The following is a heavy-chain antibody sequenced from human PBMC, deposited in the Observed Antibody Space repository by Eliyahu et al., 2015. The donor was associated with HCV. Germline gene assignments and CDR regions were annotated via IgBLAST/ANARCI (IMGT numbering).Heavy chain of an antibody. CDR2: IYYSGSA. CDR3: AREGLYYDSLTGEFQADNWFDP. V-gene: IGHV4-39*02. J-gene: IGHJ5*02. Sequence: QLQESGPGLVKPSETLSLVCSVSDGSVSSXENSWAWIRQPPGKGLXWIGTIYYSGSAYYNPSLQSRVTISVDTPKNEVSLKLTSVTVADTAVYYCAREGLYYDSLTGEFQADNWFDPWGQGTLVTVSS. D-gene: IGHD3/OR15-3a*01. CDR1: DGSVSSXENS.